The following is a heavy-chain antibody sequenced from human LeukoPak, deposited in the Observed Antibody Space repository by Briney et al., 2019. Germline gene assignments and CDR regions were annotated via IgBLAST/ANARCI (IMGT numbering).Heavy chain of an antibody. CDR1: GGSISSGDYY. Sequence: SQTLSLTCTVSGGSISSGDYYWSWIRQPPGKGLEWIGYIYYSGSTYYNPSLKSRVTISVDTSKNQFSLKLSSVTAADTAVYYCARDGAPNYYGSNWFDPWGQGTLVTVSS. CDR3: ARDGAPNYYGSNWFDP. J-gene: IGHJ5*02. D-gene: IGHD3-10*01. CDR2: IYYSGST. V-gene: IGHV4-30-4*01.